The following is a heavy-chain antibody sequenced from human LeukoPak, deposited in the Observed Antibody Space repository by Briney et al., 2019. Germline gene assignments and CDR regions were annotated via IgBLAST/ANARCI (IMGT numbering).Heavy chain of an antibody. D-gene: IGHD3-3*01. V-gene: IGHV3-30-3*01. CDR1: GFTFSSYA. CDR3: ARVSWSGYYTYYYYMDV. Sequence: GGSLRLSCAASGFTFSSYAMHWVRQAPGKGLEWVAVISYDGSNKYYADSVKGRFTISRDNSKNTLYLQMNSLRAEDTAVYYCARVSWSGYYTYYYYMDVWGKGTTVTVSS. J-gene: IGHJ6*03. CDR2: ISYDGSNK.